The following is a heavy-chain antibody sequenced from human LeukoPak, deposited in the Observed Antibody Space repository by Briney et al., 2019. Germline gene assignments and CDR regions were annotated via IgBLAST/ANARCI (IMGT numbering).Heavy chain of an antibody. CDR3: ARGYITMVRGALDAYLDY. Sequence: PSETLSLTCTVSGGSISSYYWSWIRQPPGKGLEWIGYIYYSGSTNYNPSLKSRVTISVDTSKNQFSLKLSSVTAADTAVYYCARGYITMVRGALDAYLDYWGQGTLVTVSS. CDR2: IYYSGST. CDR1: GGSISSYY. D-gene: IGHD3-10*01. V-gene: IGHV4-59*08. J-gene: IGHJ4*02.